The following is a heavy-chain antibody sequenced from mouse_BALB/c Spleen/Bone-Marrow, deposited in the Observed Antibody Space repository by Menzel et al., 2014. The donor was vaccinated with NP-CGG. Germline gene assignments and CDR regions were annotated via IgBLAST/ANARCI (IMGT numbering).Heavy chain of an antibody. CDR2: FNPYNDDS. D-gene: IGHD2-3*01. V-gene: IGHV1-14*01. CDR1: GYIFTAYV. Sequence: VQLQQSGPELVKPGASVEMSCKASGYIFTAYVMHWVKQKPGQGLEWIGFFNPYNDDSKYNEKFKGKATLTSDKSSSTAYMELSSLTSEDSAVYYCAREGWLLRFDYWGQGTTLTVSS. J-gene: IGHJ2*01. CDR3: AREGWLLRFDY.